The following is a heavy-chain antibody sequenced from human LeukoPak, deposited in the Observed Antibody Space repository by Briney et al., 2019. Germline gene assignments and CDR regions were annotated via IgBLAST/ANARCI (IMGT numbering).Heavy chain of an antibody. J-gene: IGHJ4*02. Sequence: SGGSLRLSCAASGFTFSNYAMSWVRQAPGKGLEWVSTISGSGGSTYYADSVKGRFTISRDNSKNTLYLQINSLRAEDTALYYCAKHPLLGYCSSTTCGHFDYWGQGTLVTVPS. D-gene: IGHD2-2*01. V-gene: IGHV3-23*01. CDR3: AKHPLLGYCSSTTCGHFDY. CDR2: ISGSGGST. CDR1: GFTFSNYA.